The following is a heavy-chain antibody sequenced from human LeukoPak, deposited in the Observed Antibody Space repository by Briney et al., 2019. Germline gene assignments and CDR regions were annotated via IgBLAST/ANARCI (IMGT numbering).Heavy chain of an antibody. Sequence: GASVKVSCKASGYTFTSYYMHWVRQAPGQGLEWMGWINPNSGGTNYAQKFQGRVTMTRDTSISTAYMELSRLRSDDTAVYYCAREGVGATNDAFDIWGQGTMVTVSS. J-gene: IGHJ3*02. V-gene: IGHV1-2*02. CDR3: AREGVGATNDAFDI. D-gene: IGHD1-26*01. CDR2: INPNSGGT. CDR1: GYTFTSYY.